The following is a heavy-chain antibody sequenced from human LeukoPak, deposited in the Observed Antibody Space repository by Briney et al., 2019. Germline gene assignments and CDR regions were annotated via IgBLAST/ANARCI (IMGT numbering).Heavy chain of an antibody. CDR3: ALDPGYYYDSSGYYYEGS. D-gene: IGHD3-22*01. J-gene: IGHJ4*02. CDR1: GYTFTSYG. Sequence: ASVKVSCKASGYTFTSYGISWVRQAPGQGLEWMGWISAYNGNTNYAQKLQGRVTMTTDTSTSTAYMELRSLRSDDTAAYYCALDPGYYYDSSGYYYEGSWGQGTLVTVSS. CDR2: ISAYNGNT. V-gene: IGHV1-18*01.